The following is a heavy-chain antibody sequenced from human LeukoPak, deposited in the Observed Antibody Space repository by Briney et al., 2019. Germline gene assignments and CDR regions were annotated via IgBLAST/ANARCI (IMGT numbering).Heavy chain of an antibody. CDR3: ARVFTTGYCSSTSCHPYYYMDV. Sequence: GGSLRLSCAASGFTFSSYSMNWVRQAPGKGLEWVSSISSSSSYIYYADSVKGRFTISRDNAKNSLYLQMNSLRAEDTAVYYCARVFTTGYCSSTSCHPYYYMDVWGKGTTVTVSS. V-gene: IGHV3-21*01. CDR1: GFTFSSYS. CDR2: ISSSSSYI. D-gene: IGHD2-2*03. J-gene: IGHJ6*03.